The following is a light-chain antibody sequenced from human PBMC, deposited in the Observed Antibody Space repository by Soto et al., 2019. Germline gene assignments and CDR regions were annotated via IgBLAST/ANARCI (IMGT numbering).Light chain of an antibody. CDR1: SSDVGSYNL. Sequence: QSALTQPASVSVSPGQSITISCTGTSSDVGSYNLVSWYQQHPGKAPKLMIYEGSKRPSGISNRFSGSKSGNTASVTSSGLQAEDEADYYCCSYAGSSTYVEFGGGSKLTVL. J-gene: IGLJ2*01. V-gene: IGLV2-23*01. CDR2: EGS. CDR3: CSYAGSSTYVE.